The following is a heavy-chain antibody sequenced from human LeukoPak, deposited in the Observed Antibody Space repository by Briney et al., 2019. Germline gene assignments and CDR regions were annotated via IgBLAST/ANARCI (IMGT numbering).Heavy chain of an antibody. CDR3: ATGAIMDV. CDR2: IFYSGTT. Sequence: SETLSLTCTVSGGSISSYYWGWIRQPPGKGLEWIGTIFYSGTTFYNPSLKSRITMSVDTSKNQFSLNLRSVTAADTAVYYCATGAIMDVWGKGTTVTVSS. CDR1: GGSISSYY. J-gene: IGHJ6*03. D-gene: IGHD7-27*01. V-gene: IGHV4-59*04.